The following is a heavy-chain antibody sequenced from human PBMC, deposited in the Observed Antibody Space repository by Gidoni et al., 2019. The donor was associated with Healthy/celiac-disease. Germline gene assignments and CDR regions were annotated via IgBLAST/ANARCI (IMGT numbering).Heavy chain of an antibody. CDR3: AGEGYCSSTAVGVCAFDI. J-gene: IGHJ3*02. CDR2: IIPIFGTA. Sequence: QVQLVQSGAEVKKPGSSVTVSCKASGGTFSSYAISWVRQAPGQGLEWMGGIIPIFGTANYAQKFQGRVTITADKSTSTAYMELSSLRSEDTAVYYCAGEGYCSSTAVGVCAFDIWGQGTMVTVSS. D-gene: IGHD2-2*01. V-gene: IGHV1-69*06. CDR1: GGTFSSYA.